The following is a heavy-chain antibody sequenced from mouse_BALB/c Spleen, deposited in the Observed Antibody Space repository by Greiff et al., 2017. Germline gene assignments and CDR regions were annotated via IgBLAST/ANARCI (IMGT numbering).Heavy chain of an antibody. V-gene: IGHV5-6-3*01. CDR3: ARGEFAY. CDR1: GFTFSSYG. J-gene: IGHJ3*01. CDR2: INSNGGST. Sequence: DVKLQESGGGLVQPGGSLKLSCAASGFTFSSYGMSWVRQTPDKRLELVATINSNGGSTYYPDSVKGRFTISRDNAKNTLYLQMSSLKSEDTAMYYCARGEFAYWGQGTLVTVSA.